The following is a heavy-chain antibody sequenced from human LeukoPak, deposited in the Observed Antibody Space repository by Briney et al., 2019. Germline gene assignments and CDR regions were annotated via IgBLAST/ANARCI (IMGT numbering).Heavy chain of an antibody. Sequence: ASVKVSCKASGYTFTSYDTNWVRQATGQGLEWMGWMNPNSGNTGYAQKFQGRVTITRNTSISTAYMELSSLRSEDTAVYYCARGNFCSSTSCYSDYMDVWGKGTTVTVSS. CDR1: GYTFTSYD. J-gene: IGHJ6*03. CDR2: MNPNSGNT. D-gene: IGHD2-2*01. CDR3: ARGNFCSSTSCYSDYMDV. V-gene: IGHV1-8*03.